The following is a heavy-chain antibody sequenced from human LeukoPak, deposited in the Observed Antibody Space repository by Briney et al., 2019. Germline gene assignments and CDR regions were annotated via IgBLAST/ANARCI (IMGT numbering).Heavy chain of an antibody. V-gene: IGHV1-2*02. D-gene: IGHD3-10*01. CDR2: INPHSGGT. CDR3: ARAGGSGSYYRIFFDY. Sequence: ASVKVSCKASGYTFTGYYMHWVRQAPGQGLEWVGWINPHSGGTNYAQKFQGRVTMTRDTSISTAYMELSRLRSEDTAVYYCARAGGSGSYYRIFFDYWGQGTLVTVSS. CDR1: GYTFTGYY. J-gene: IGHJ4*02.